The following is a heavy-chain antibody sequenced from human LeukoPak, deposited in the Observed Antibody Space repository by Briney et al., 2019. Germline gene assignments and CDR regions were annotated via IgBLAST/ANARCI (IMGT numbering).Heavy chain of an antibody. D-gene: IGHD3-22*01. CDR3: ARVYSSGYHFDY. Sequence: GGSLRLSCAASGFTFSSYSMNWVRQAPGKGLEWVSVIYSGGSTYYADSVKGRFTISRDNSKNTLYLQMNSLRAEDTAVYYCARVYSSGYHFDYWGQGTLVTVSS. CDR1: GFTFSSYS. V-gene: IGHV3-53*01. J-gene: IGHJ4*02. CDR2: IYSGGST.